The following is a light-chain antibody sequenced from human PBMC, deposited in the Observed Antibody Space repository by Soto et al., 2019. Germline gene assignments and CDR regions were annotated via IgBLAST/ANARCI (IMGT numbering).Light chain of an antibody. CDR3: HQYNNLHPWS. CDR1: QSVSSN. Sequence: VKTQSKNTLSXXPGEXATLXXRXSQSVSSNLAWYQQKPGQAPMLLIYAASTSATCIPTIFSCSGSGTEFNLTISSMQSEDYAVYYCHQYNNLHPWSFGQGTKV. V-gene: IGKV3-15*01. J-gene: IGKJ1*01. CDR2: AAS.